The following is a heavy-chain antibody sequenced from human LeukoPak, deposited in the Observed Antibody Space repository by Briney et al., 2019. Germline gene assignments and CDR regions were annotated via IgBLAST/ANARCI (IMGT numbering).Heavy chain of an antibody. CDR3: ARRYDSSGYYYNYYYYYGMDV. J-gene: IGHJ6*02. CDR1: GFTFSSYA. D-gene: IGHD3-22*01. CDR2: ISYDGSNK. Sequence: GSSLRLSCAASGFTFSSYAMHWVRQAPGKGLEWVAVISYDGSNKYYADSVKGRFTISRDNSKTTLYLQINSLRAEDTAVHYCARRYDSSGYYYNYYYYYGMDVWGQGTTVTVSS. V-gene: IGHV3-30*01.